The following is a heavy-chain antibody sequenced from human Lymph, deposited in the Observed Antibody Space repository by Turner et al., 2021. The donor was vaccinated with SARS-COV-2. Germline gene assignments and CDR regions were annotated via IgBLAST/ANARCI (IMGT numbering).Heavy chain of an antibody. D-gene: IGHD5-12*01. CDR2: ISYEGSNS. Sequence: QVQVVESGAAVVVPGRSLRFSCAAYDITFSSYGMHWVPQSPGKGLEWGAVISYEGSNSHYGDSVKDRLNISRNNSKNTLNLQMNSQRAEDTAVYYCARVFQPEDGYNPAGGFDIWGQGTMVTVSS. CDR3: ARVFQPEDGYNPAGGFDI. J-gene: IGHJ3*02. CDR1: DITFSSYG. V-gene: IGHV3-30-3*01.